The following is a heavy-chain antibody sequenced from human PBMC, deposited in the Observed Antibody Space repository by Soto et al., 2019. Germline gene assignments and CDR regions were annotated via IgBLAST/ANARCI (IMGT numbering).Heavy chain of an antibody. V-gene: IGHV4-4*02. CDR3: ARLQWELGPDGLSQTLDV. CDR2: IYHSGST. D-gene: IGHD1-26*01. Sequence: QVQLQESGPGLVKPSGTLSLTCAVSGGSISSSNWWSWVRQPPGKGLEWIGEIYHSGSTNYNPSLTSRVTISVDKSKNQFSLKLGSVTAADTAVYYCARLQWELGPDGLSQTLDVWGQGTTVTVSS. J-gene: IGHJ6*02. CDR1: GGSISSSNW.